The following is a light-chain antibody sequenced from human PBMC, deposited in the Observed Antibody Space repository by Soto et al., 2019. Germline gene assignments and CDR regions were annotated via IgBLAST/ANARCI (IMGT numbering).Light chain of an antibody. CDR3: QQTYSTPWT. V-gene: IGKV1-39*01. CDR2: GAS. Sequence: DIQMTQSPSSLSASMGDRVSITCRASQGIGTDLNWYQQKPGKAPKLLIYGASTLQGGVPSRFSGSVSGTEFTLTISRLQPGDLATYFCQQTYSTPWTFGQGTKVDI. J-gene: IGKJ1*01. CDR1: QGIGTD.